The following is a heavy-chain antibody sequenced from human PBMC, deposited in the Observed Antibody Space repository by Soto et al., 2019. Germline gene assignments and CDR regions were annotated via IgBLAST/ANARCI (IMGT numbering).Heavy chain of an antibody. Sequence: QVQLVESGGGVVQPGRSLRLSCLASGFTFGDFCMHWVRQAPGKGLEWVAALSYDESNTYYAASVKGRFTISRDISKNTLYLQLNSLRPEDTAVYFCAQSGQEWSRSPDDWGPGTLVTVSS. CDR1: GFTFGDFC. D-gene: IGHD3-3*01. J-gene: IGHJ4*02. CDR3: AQSGQEWSRSPDD. V-gene: IGHV3-30*03. CDR2: LSYDESNT.